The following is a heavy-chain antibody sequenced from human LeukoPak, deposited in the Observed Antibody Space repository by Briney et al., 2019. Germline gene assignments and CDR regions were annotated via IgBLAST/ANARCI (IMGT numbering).Heavy chain of an antibody. CDR3: ARDSTDDSWFDP. Sequence: GGSLRLSCTASGFTFSSYAMHWVRQAPGKGLEWVAVISYDGSNKYYADSVKGRFIISRDNSKNTLYLQMNSLRAEDTAVYYCARDSTDDSWFDPWGQGTLVTVSS. CDR2: ISYDGSNK. J-gene: IGHJ5*02. V-gene: IGHV3-30-3*01. CDR1: GFTFSSYA. D-gene: IGHD2-2*01.